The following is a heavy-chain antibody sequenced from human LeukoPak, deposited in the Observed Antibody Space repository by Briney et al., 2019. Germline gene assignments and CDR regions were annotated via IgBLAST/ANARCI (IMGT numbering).Heavy chain of an antibody. D-gene: IGHD3-22*01. Sequence: ASVKVSCKASGYTFTGYYMHWVRQAPGQGLEWMGWINPNSGGTNYAQKFQGRVTMTRDTSISTAYMELSRLRSDDTAVYYCGYDSSGYYSFDYWGQGTLVTVSS. CDR3: GYDSSGYYSFDY. J-gene: IGHJ4*02. CDR2: INPNSGGT. V-gene: IGHV1-2*02. CDR1: GYTFTGYY.